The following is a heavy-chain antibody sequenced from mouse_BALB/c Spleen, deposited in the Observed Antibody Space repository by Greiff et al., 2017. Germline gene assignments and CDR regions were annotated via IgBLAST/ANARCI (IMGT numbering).Heavy chain of an antibody. CDR1: GFTFSSFG. V-gene: IGHV5-17*02. Sequence: DVMLVESGGGLVQPGGSRKLSCAASGFTFSSFGMHWVRQAPEKGLEWVAYISSGSSTIYYADTVKGRFTISRDNPKNTLFLQMTSLRSEDTAMYYCAREGWSYYFDYWGQGTTLTVSS. J-gene: IGHJ2*01. CDR3: AREGWSYYFDY. CDR2: ISSGSSTI. D-gene: IGHD2-3*01.